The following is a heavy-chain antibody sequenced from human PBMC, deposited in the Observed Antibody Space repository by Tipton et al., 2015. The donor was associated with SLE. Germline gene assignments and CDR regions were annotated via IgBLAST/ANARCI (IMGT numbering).Heavy chain of an antibody. D-gene: IGHD2-15*01. V-gene: IGHV3-48*03. CDR2: VSKSGSTV. Sequence: GSLRLSCSASGFPFNTYEMNWVRQAPGKGPEWISYVSKSGSTVYYADSVRGRFIISRDNTKNSLYLEMNNLRVDDTAVYYCARDPTSPCGSRGGFDVWGQGTVVTVSS. CDR1: GFPFNTYE. CDR3: ARDPTSPCGSRGGFDV. J-gene: IGHJ3*01.